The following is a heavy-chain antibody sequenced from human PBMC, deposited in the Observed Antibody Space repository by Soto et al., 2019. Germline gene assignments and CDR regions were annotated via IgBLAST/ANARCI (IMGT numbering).Heavy chain of an antibody. V-gene: IGHV1-69*12. Sequence: QVQLVQSGAEVKKPGSSVKVSCKASGGTFSSYAISWVRQAPGQGLEWMGGIIPIFGTANYAQKFQGRVTITAAESTSTASMELSSLRSEDTAVYYCAIVSSPTVTHPLYYWGQGPMVTVAS. J-gene: IGHJ4*02. CDR2: IIPIFGTA. D-gene: IGHD4-17*01. CDR3: AIVSSPTVTHPLYY. CDR1: GGTFSSYA.